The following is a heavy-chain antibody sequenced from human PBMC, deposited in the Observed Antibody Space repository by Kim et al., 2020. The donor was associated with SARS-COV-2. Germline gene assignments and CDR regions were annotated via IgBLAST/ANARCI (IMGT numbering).Heavy chain of an antibody. CDR1: GGSFSGYY. CDR3: ARSSHSRGCRYLDL. CDR2: INHSGST. J-gene: IGHJ2*01. Sequence: SETLSLTCAVYGGSFSGYYWSWIRQPPGKGLEWIGEINHSGSTNYNPSLKSRVTISVDTSKNQFSLKLSSVTAADTAVYYCARSSHSRGCRYLDLWGRGT. D-gene: IGHD6-19*01. V-gene: IGHV4-34*01.